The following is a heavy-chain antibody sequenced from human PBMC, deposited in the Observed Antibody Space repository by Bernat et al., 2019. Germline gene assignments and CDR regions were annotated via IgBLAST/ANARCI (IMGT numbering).Heavy chain of an antibody. Sequence: VQLQPWGAGLLKPSESLSLTCAVYGGSFSGYYWSWIRQPPGKGLEWIGEINHSGSTNYNPSLKSRVTISVDTSKNQFSLRLSSVTAADTAVYYCARGSYAGFSSRKNVPAFDIWGQGTTVTVS. CDR1: GGSFSGYY. CDR3: ARGSYAGFSSRKNVPAFDI. V-gene: IGHV4-34*01. CDR2: INHSGST. D-gene: IGHD6-13*01. J-gene: IGHJ3*02.